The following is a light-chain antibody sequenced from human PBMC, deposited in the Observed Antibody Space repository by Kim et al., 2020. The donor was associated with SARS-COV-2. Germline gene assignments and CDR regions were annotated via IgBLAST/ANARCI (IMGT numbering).Light chain of an antibody. Sequence: EPASISCRSSQSLLDSDGYTYLDWYLQKPGQSPQVLIYLGSNRASGVPDRFSGSGSGTEFTLKISRVEAEDVGVYYCMQALQTLLTFGGGTKVDIK. V-gene: IGKV2-28*01. CDR1: QSLLDSDGYTY. CDR2: LGS. J-gene: IGKJ4*01. CDR3: MQALQTLLT.